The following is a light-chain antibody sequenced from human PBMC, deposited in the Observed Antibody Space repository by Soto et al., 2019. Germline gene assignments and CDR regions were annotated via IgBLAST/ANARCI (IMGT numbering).Light chain of an antibody. CDR2: DVS. Sequence: QSALTQPASVSGSPGQSITISCTGTSSDVGGYNYVSWYQQHPGKAPKLMIYDVSNRPSGVSTRFSGSKSGNTASLTIYGLQAEDEADYYCNSYTSSSTLLFGGGTKLTVL. J-gene: IGLJ2*01. CDR3: NSYTSSSTLL. CDR1: SSDVGGYNY. V-gene: IGLV2-14*01.